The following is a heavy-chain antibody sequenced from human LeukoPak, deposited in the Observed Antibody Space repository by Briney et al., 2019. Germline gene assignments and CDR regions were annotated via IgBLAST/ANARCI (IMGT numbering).Heavy chain of an antibody. V-gene: IGHV3-66*01. J-gene: IGHJ4*02. CDR1: GVTVSSNY. D-gene: IGHD2-2*01. CDR3: ARVPATALDY. Sequence: PGGSLRLSCAASGVTVSSNYMSWVRQAPGKGLEWVSVIYSGGSTYYADSVKGRFTISRDNSKNTLYLQMNSLRAEDTAVYYCARVPATALDYWGQGTLVTVSS. CDR2: IYSGGST.